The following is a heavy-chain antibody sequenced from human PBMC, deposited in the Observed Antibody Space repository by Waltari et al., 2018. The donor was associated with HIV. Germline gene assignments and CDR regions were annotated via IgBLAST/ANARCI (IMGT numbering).Heavy chain of an antibody. CDR2: ISSSGSSI. Sequence: EVKLVESGGGLVQPGGSVRLSCAASGFPSSRYELHWVRQAPGKGLEWISYISSSGSSIYYADSVKGRFTISRDNGKKSLYLQMNILRAEDTAVYYCAKVREKQLWLRNWDFDLWGRGTLVTVSS. J-gene: IGHJ2*01. D-gene: IGHD5-18*01. CDR1: GFPSSRYE. CDR3: AKVREKQLWLRNWDFDL. V-gene: IGHV3-48*03.